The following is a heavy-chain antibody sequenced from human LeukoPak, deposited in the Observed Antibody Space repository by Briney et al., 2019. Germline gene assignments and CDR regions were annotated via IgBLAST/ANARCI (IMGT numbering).Heavy chain of an antibody. CDR2: ISSRSTYI. D-gene: IGHD1-26*01. CDR3: AKQELGVTIGDAFDI. V-gene: IGHV3-21*01. Sequence: PGGSLRLSCAASGFTFSTYHMNWVRQAPGKGPEWVSSISSRSTYIYYADSVKGRFTISRDNAKNSLFLQMNSLRADDTAVYYCAKQELGVTIGDAFDIWGQGTLVTVSS. J-gene: IGHJ3*02. CDR1: GFTFSTYH.